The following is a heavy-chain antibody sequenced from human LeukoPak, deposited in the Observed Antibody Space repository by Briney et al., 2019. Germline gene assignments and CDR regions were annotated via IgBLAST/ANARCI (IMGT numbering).Heavy chain of an antibody. CDR1: GGTFSSYA. Sequence: SVKVSCKASGGTFSSYAISWVRQAPGQGLEWMGGIIPIFGTANYAQKFQGRVTITADESTSTAYMELSSLRSEDTAVYYCARQNPVRGVNHRVDPRGQGTPVTGSS. CDR2: IIPIFGTA. CDR3: ARQNPVRGVNHRVDP. J-gene: IGHJ5*01. V-gene: IGHV1-69*13. D-gene: IGHD3-10*01.